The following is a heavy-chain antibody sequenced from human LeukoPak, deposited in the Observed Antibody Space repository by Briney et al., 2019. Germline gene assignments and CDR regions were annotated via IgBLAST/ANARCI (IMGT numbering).Heavy chain of an antibody. D-gene: IGHD3-22*01. J-gene: IGHJ4*02. CDR1: GFNFITYA. CDR3: ASTENYYDSRALGY. V-gene: IGHV3-23*01. Sequence: GGSLRLSCAASGFNFITYAMTWVRQAPGKGLEWVSSISGSGGSTYYADSVKGRFTISRDNSKNTLYLQMNSLRAEDTAVYYCASTENYYDSRALGYWGQGTLVTVSS. CDR2: ISGSGGST.